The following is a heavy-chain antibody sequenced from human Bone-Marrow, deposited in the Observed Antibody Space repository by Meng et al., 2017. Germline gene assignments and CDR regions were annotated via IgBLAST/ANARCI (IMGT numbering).Heavy chain of an antibody. Sequence: GESLKISCAASGFTFSSYVMHWVRQAPGKGLEWVAVISYDGSNKYYADSVKGRFIISRDNSKNTLYLQMNSLRAEDTAVYYCAREPLGITMVRGLTIFYYYGMDVWGQGTTVTVSS. CDR2: ISYDGSNK. D-gene: IGHD3-10*01. V-gene: IGHV3-30*01. CDR1: GFTFSSYV. J-gene: IGHJ6*02. CDR3: AREPLGITMVRGLTIFYYYGMDV.